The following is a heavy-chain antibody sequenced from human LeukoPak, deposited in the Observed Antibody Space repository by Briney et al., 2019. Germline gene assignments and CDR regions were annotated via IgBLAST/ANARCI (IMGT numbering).Heavy chain of an antibody. CDR3: ARDPPSIRKAFDL. J-gene: IGHJ3*01. CDR2: IGGNGDNT. V-gene: IGHV3-23*01. CDR1: GFTFSNNA. Sequence: GGSLRLSCAASGFTFSNNAMSWVRQTPGKGLDWVAIIGGNGDNTYYADSVKGRFTISRDNSKNTLYLQMNSLRAEDTAIYYCARDPPSIRKAFDLWGQGTMITVSS. D-gene: IGHD5-12*01.